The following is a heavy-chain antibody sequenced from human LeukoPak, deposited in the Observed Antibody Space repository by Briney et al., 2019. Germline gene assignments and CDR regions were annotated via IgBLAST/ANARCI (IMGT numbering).Heavy chain of an antibody. CDR2: INPSSGGT. Sequence: GASVKVSCKASGYTFTGYYMHWVRQAPGQGLEWMGWINPSSGGTNYAQKFQGRVTMTRDTSISTAYMELSRLRSDDTAVYYCARFTPRWNYVDYWGQGTLVTVSS. D-gene: IGHD2-15*01. V-gene: IGHV1-2*02. CDR3: ARFTPRWNYVDY. J-gene: IGHJ4*02. CDR1: GYTFTGYY.